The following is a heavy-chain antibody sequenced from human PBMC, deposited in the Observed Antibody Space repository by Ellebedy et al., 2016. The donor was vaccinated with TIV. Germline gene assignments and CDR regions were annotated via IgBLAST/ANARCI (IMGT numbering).Heavy chain of an antibody. CDR3: ASRGGGYQNWFDP. D-gene: IGHD2-21*01. Sequence: MPSETLSLTCTVSGGSISTGDYYWSWIRQPPGKGLEWIGYVSDSGSTDYNPSLKSRVTISVDTSKNQFSLKLSSVTAADTAVYYCASRGGGYQNWFDPWGQGTLVTVSS. V-gene: IGHV4-61*08. CDR1: GGSISTGDYY. CDR2: VSDSGST. J-gene: IGHJ5*02.